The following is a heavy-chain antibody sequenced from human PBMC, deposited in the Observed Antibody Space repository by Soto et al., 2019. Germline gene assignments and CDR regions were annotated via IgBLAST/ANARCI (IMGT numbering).Heavy chain of an antibody. Sequence: SETLSLTCTVSGGSISSSSFHWGWIRQPPGKGLEWIGSIYYSGSTYYSPSLKSRVTISVDTSKNQFSLKLSSVTAADTAVYYCASMERAAGTDWWFDPWGQGTLVTVSS. CDR2: IYYSGST. J-gene: IGHJ5*02. CDR1: GGSISSSSFH. CDR3: ASMERAAGTDWWFDP. D-gene: IGHD6-13*01. V-gene: IGHV4-39*01.